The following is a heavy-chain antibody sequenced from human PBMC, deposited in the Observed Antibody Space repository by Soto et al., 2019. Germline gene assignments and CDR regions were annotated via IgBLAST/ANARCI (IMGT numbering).Heavy chain of an antibody. D-gene: IGHD3-22*01. CDR1: GGSISSGGYS. V-gene: IGHV4-30-2*01. CDR2: IYHNGST. CDR3: ARFDYYDSSGYLDFGPK. Sequence: SETLSLTCAVSGGSISSGGYSWSWIRQPPGKGLEWIGYIYHNGSTYYNPSLKSRVTISVDRSKNQFPLKLSSVTAADTAVYYCARFDYYDSSGYLDFGPKWGQGTLVTVSS. J-gene: IGHJ4*02.